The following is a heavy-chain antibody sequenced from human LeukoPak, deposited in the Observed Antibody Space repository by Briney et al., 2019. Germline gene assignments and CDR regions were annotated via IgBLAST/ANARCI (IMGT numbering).Heavy chain of an antibody. CDR3: ARDYYDSSVLY. D-gene: IGHD3-22*01. J-gene: IGHJ4*02. V-gene: IGHV3-11*01. CDR2: ISSSGSTI. CDR1: GLTFSDYY. Sequence: PGGSLRLSCAASGLTFSDYYMSWIRQAPGKGLEWVSYISSSGSTIYYADSVKGRFTISRDSAKNSLYLQMNSLRAEDTAVYYCARDYYDSSVLYWGQGTLVTVSS.